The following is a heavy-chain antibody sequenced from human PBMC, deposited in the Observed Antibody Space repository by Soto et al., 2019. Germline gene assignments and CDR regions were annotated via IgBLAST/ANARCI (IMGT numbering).Heavy chain of an antibody. D-gene: IGHD3-9*01. V-gene: IGHV3-30-3*01. J-gene: IGHJ4*02. CDR1: GFTFGTYA. CDR3: AGDHVRLRYFDWLLPDF. CDR2: ISYDGSNK. Sequence: QVQLVESGGGVVQPGRSLRLSCAASGFTFGTYAMHWGRQAPGKGLAWVAVISYDGSNKYYADSVKGRFTISRDNSKNTLYLQMNSLRAEDTAVYYCAGDHVRLRYFDWLLPDFWGQGTLVTVSA.